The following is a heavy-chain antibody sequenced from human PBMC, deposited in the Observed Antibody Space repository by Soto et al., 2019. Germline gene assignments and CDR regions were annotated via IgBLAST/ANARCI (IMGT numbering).Heavy chain of an antibody. CDR1: GYSFTTYG. V-gene: IGHV1-18*01. J-gene: IGHJ6*02. CDR3: AREGYYSGSESYSPPRYYGMDV. CDR2: ISDYNGNT. Sequence: QVQLVQSGAEVKKPGASVKVSCKASGYSFTTYGISWVRQAPGQGLEWMGWISDYNGNTNYEKKFQGRVTMTTDTSTRTAYRELKSLRSDATAVYYCAREGYYSGSESYSPPRYYGMDVWGQGTTVTVS. D-gene: IGHD3-10*01.